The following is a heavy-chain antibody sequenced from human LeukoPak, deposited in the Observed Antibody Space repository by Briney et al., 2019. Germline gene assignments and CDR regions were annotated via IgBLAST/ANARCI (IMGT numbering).Heavy chain of an antibody. J-gene: IGHJ3*02. CDR1: GGSFSGYY. D-gene: IGHD3-10*01. V-gene: IGHV4-34*11. Sequence: SETLSLTCAVYGGSFSGYYWSWIRQPPGKGLEWIGSIYYSGSTNYNPSLKSRVTISVDTSKNQFSLKLSSVTAADTAVYYCARDLTMVRGAFDIWGQGTMVTVSS. CDR2: IYYSGST. CDR3: ARDLTMVRGAFDI.